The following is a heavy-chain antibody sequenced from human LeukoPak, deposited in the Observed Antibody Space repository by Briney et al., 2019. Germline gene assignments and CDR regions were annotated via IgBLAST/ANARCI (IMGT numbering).Heavy chain of an antibody. CDR1: GYTFTSYA. CDR2: INTNTGNP. Sequence: ASVKVSCKASGYTFTSYAMNWVRQAPGQGLEWMGWINTNTGNPTYAQGFTGRFVFSLDTSVSTAYLQISSLKAEDTAVYYCARDLLWFGEFPFDYWGQGTLVTVSS. D-gene: IGHD3-10*01. V-gene: IGHV7-4-1*02. J-gene: IGHJ4*02. CDR3: ARDLLWFGEFPFDY.